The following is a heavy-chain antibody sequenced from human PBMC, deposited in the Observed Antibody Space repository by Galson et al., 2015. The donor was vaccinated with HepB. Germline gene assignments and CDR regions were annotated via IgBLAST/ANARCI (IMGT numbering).Heavy chain of an antibody. V-gene: IGHV3-23*01. D-gene: IGHD3-22*01. Sequence: SLRLSCAASGFTFSSYATSWVRQAPGKGLEWVSAISGSGGNTNYADSVQGRFTISRDNSKNTLYLQMNSLRAEDTAVYYCARKYDSSGYFDYWGQGTLVTVSS. CDR1: GFTFSSYA. J-gene: IGHJ4*02. CDR2: ISGSGGNT. CDR3: ARKYDSSGYFDY.